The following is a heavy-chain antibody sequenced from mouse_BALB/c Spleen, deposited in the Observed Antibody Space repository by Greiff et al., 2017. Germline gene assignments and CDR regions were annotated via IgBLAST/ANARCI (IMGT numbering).Heavy chain of an antibody. CDR2: ISSGSSTI. J-gene: IGHJ2*01. CDR3: ARGGYSFDY. Sequence: EVQLQESGGGLVQPGGSRKLSCAASGFTFSSFGMHWVRQAPEKGLEWVAYISSGSSTIYYADTVKGRFTISRDNPKNTLFLQMTSLRSEDTAMYYCARGGYSFDYWGQGTTLTVSS. V-gene: IGHV5-17*02. D-gene: IGHD1-2*01. CDR1: GFTFSSFG.